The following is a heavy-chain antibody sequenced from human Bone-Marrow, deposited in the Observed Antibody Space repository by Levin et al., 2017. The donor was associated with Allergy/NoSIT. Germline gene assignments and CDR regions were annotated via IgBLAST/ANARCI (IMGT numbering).Heavy chain of an antibody. CDR2: VHYSGST. V-gene: IGHV4-59*01. D-gene: IGHD1-1*01. Sequence: PSETLSLTCTVSGGSFSSYYWSWIRQSPGKGLEWIGCVHYSGSTNYNPSLKSRVTILVDTSKNQFSLKLSSVTAADTAMYYCAGEMNWRSGDSWFDPWGQGTLVTVSS. CDR1: GGSFSSYY. J-gene: IGHJ5*02. CDR3: AGEMNWRSGDSWFDP.